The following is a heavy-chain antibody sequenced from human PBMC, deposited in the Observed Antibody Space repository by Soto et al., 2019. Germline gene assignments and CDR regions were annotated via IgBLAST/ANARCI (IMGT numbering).Heavy chain of an antibody. CDR2: IWYDGSNK. D-gene: IGHD3-10*01. Sequence: GGSLRLSCAASGFTFSSYGMHWVRQAPGKGLEWVAVIWYDGSNKYYADSVKGRFTISRDNSKNTLYLQMNSLRAEDTAVYYCARDRVISKYLRENYYYGMDVWGQGTTVTVSS. J-gene: IGHJ6*02. CDR1: GFTFSSYG. V-gene: IGHV3-33*01. CDR3: ARDRVISKYLRENYYYGMDV.